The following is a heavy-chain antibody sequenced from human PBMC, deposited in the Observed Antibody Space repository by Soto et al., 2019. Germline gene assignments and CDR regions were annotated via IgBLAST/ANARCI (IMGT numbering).Heavy chain of an antibody. V-gene: IGHV1-69*01. J-gene: IGHJ6*01. CDR1: GGTFSSYA. CDR3: XXXXXXXXFXGXXDTXYXYXXDV. Sequence: QVQLVQSGAXVKXPGSSVKVSCKASGGTFSSYAISWVRQAPGQGLEWMGGIIPIFGTANYAQKFQGRVTXTXXXXXXXXXXXXXXXXXXXXXXXXXXXXXXXXXFXGXXDTXYXYXXDVXXQGXXXTV. D-gene: IGHD3-16*01. CDR2: IIPIFGTA.